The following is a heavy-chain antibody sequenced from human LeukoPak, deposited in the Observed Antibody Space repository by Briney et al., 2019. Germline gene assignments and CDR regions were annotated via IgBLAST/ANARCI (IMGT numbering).Heavy chain of an antibody. CDR1: GGSFSGYY. CDR3: ARHRGSGRRNAPNWFDP. Sequence: SETLSLTCAVYGGSFSGYYWSWIRQPPGKGLEWIGEMNHSGSTNYSPSLKSRVIVSVDTSKNQFSLKLSSVTAADTAVYYCARHRGSGRRNAPNWFDPWGQGTLVTVSS. V-gene: IGHV4-34*01. D-gene: IGHD3-10*01. CDR2: MNHSGST. J-gene: IGHJ5*02.